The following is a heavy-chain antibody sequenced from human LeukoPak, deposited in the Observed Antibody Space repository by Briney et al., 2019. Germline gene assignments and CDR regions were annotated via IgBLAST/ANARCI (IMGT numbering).Heavy chain of an antibody. D-gene: IGHD3-16*01. CDR1: GFTVSSIY. CDR2: IYRDGTT. J-gene: IGHJ6*03. CDR3: ARCTFYYYMDV. V-gene: IGHV3-53*01. Sequence: GGCLRLSCAASGFTVSSIYMSWVLQAPGKGPDWVSVIYRDGTTNYADSVKGRFTISRDNSKNTLYLQMNNLRAEDTAVYYCARCTFYYYMDVWGKGTTVTVSS.